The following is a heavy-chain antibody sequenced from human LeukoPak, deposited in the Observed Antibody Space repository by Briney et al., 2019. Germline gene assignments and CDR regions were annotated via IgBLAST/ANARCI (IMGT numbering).Heavy chain of an antibody. CDR1: GFTLSSNY. J-gene: IGHJ3*02. CDR2: IYSGGST. CDR3: ARGGSYLSAFDI. V-gene: IGHV3-53*01. Sequence: GGSLRLSCAASGFTLSSNYMSWVRQAPGKGLEWVSIIYSGGSTFYPDSVRGRFTISRDNSKNTLYLQMNSLRADDTAVYYCARGGSYLSAFDIWGQGTMVTVSS. D-gene: IGHD1-26*01.